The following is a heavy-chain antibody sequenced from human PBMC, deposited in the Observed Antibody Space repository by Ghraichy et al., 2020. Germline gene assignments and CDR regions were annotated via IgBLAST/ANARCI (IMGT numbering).Heavy chain of an antibody. V-gene: IGHV3-33*01. CDR3: ARDRYGDYSYYFDY. CDR1: GFTFSSYG. CDR2: IWYDGSNK. D-gene: IGHD4-17*01. Sequence: GESLNISCAASGFTFSSYGMHWVRQAPGKGLEWVAVIWYDGSNKYYADSVKGRFTISRDNSKNTLYLQMNSLRAEDTAVYYCARDRYGDYSYYFDYWGQGTLVTVSS. J-gene: IGHJ4*02.